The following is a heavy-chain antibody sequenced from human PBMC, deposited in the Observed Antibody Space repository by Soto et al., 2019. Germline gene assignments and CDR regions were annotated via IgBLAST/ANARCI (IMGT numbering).Heavy chain of an antibody. D-gene: IGHD6-6*01. Sequence: SETLSLTCAVYGGSFSCYYWSWIRQPPGKGLEWIGEINHSGSTNYNPSLKSRVTISVDTSKNALYLQMNSLRAEDTAVYYCAKAIEYSSSLSWFDPWGQGTLVTVSS. CDR2: INHSGST. CDR1: GGSFSCYY. V-gene: IGHV4-34*01. J-gene: IGHJ5*02. CDR3: AKAIEYSSSLSWFDP.